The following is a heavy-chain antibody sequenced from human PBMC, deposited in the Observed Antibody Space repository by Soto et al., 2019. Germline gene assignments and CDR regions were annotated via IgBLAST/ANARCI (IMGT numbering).Heavy chain of an antibody. D-gene: IGHD6-13*01. Sequence: GGSLRLSCAASGFTFSSYSMNWVRQAPGKGLEWVSYIRNSSSTKYYADSVKGRFTISRDNSKNTLYLQMNSLRAEDTAVYYCARDANRYSSSWRYYYYYMDVWGKGTTVPVSS. CDR2: IRNSSSTK. CDR1: GFTFSSYS. J-gene: IGHJ6*03. CDR3: ARDANRYSSSWRYYYYYMDV. V-gene: IGHV3-48*01.